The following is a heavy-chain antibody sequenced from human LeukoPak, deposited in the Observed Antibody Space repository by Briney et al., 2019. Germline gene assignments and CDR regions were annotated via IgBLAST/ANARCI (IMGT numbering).Heavy chain of an antibody. J-gene: IGHJ5*02. CDR3: ARDSSGWYHWFDP. V-gene: IGHV1-8*01. D-gene: IGHD6-19*01. CDR2: MNPNSGNT. Sequence: ASVKVSCKASGYTFSSYDINWVRQATGQGLEWMGWMNPNSGNTGYAQKFQGRVTITRNTSISTAYMELSSLRSEDTAVYYCARDSSGWYHWFDPWGQGSLVTVSS. CDR1: GYTFSSYD.